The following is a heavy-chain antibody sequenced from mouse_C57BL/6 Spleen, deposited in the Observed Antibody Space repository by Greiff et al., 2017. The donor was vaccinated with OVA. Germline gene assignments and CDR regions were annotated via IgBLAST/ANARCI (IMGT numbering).Heavy chain of an antibody. V-gene: IGHV5-9-1*02. J-gene: IGHJ2*01. Sequence: EVQRVESGEGLVKPGGSLKLSCAASGFTFSSYAMSWVRQTPEKRLEWVAYISSGGDYIYYADTVKGRFTISRDNARNTLYLQMSSLKSEDTAMYYCTRDPGSSYRFDYWGQGTTLTVSS. CDR3: TRDPGSSYRFDY. CDR1: GFTFSSYA. D-gene: IGHD1-1*01. CDR2: ISSGGDYI.